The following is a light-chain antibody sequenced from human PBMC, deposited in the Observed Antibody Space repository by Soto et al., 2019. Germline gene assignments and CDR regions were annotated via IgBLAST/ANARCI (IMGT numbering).Light chain of an antibody. CDR2: ATV. V-gene: IGKV1-27*01. CDR3: QKYNSAPLT. J-gene: IGKJ4*01. CDR1: QGIAPY. Sequence: DVQMTQSPSSLSAFVGDRVTITCRASQGIAPYLAWFQQKPGKVPKLLIYATVTLQSGVPSRFSGSGSGTAFTLTINSLQPEDVGTYYCQKYNSAPLTFGGGTKVEIE.